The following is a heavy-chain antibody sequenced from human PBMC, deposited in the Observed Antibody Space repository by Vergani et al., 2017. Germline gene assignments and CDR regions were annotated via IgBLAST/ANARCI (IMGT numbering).Heavy chain of an antibody. V-gene: IGHV4-59*01. CDR3: ARDRSSGYSYGYGLALGGMDV. D-gene: IGHD5-18*01. CDR2: IYYSGST. Sequence: QVQLQESGPGLVKPSETLSLTCTVSGGSISSYYWSWIRQPPGKGLEWIGYIYYSGSTNYNPSLKSRVTISVDTSKNQFSLKLSSVTAADTAVYYCARDRSSGYSYGYGLALGGMDVWGQGP. J-gene: IGHJ6*02. CDR1: GGSISSYY.